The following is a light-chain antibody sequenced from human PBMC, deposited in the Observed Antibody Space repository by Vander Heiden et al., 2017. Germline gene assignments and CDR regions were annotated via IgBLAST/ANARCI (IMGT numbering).Light chain of an antibody. V-gene: IGLV1-40*01. J-gene: IGLJ2*01. CDR3: QSHDNSLRSVL. Sequence: QSVLTQSRSGSGASGQGVTISCTGSSSSIGSGYDVHWYQQVKGTAPKRLIYGNSNRPSGVPDRFSGSKSGTSASLAITGHQAEDEADYYSQSHDNSLRSVLFGGGTKLTVL. CDR1: SSSIGSGYD. CDR2: GNS.